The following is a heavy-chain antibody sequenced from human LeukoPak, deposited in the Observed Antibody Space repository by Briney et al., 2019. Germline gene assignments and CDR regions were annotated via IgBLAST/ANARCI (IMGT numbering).Heavy chain of an antibody. D-gene: IGHD6-19*01. Sequence: GGSLRLSCAASGFTFNRRGMHWVRQAPGKGLEWVAFIRYDGGETFYADSVKGRFTISRDNSKNTLYLQMNSLRAEDTAVYYCARAKWLVYDYWGQGTLVTVSS. V-gene: IGHV3-30*02. J-gene: IGHJ4*02. CDR3: ARAKWLVYDY. CDR1: GFTFNRRG. CDR2: IRYDGGET.